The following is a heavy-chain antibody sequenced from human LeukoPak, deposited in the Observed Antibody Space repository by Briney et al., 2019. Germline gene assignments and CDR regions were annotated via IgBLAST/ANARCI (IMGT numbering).Heavy chain of an antibody. CDR2: INHSGST. CDR1: GGSFSGYY. V-gene: IGHV4-34*01. Sequence: SETLSLTCAVYGGSFSGYYWSWIRQPPGKGLEWIGEINHSGSTNYNPSLKSRVTISVDTSKNQFSLKLSSVTAADTAVYYCASAGRWLNRNRPYLDYWGQGTLVTVSS. D-gene: IGHD5-24*01. J-gene: IGHJ4*02. CDR3: ASAGRWLNRNRPYLDY.